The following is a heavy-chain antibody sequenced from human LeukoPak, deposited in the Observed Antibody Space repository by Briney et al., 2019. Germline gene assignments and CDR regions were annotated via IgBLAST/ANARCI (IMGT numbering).Heavy chain of an antibody. V-gene: IGHV3-21*01. D-gene: IGHD4-23*01. J-gene: IGHJ6*03. Sequence: PGGSLRLSCAASGFSLSSYSMNWVRQAPGKGLEWVSSISSSSSYIYYADSVKGRFTISRDNAKNSLYLQMNSLRAEDTAVYYCARAVVTGDPPYYYYYMDVWGKGTTVTISS. CDR3: ARAVVTGDPPYYYYYMDV. CDR2: ISSSSSYI. CDR1: GFSLSSYS.